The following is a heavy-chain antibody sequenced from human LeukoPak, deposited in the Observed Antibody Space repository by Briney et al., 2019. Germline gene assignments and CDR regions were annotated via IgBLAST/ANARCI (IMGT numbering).Heavy chain of an antibody. V-gene: IGHV4-61*02. CDR2: IYTSGST. D-gene: IGHD3-22*01. J-gene: IGHJ4*02. Sequence: SETLSLTCTVSGGSISSGSYYWSWIRQPAGKGLEWIGRIYTSGSTNYNPSLKSRVTISVDTSKNQFSLKLSSVTAADTAVYYCARAGSYYDSSGSFDYWGQGTLVTVSS. CDR3: ARAGSYYDSSGSFDY. CDR1: GGSISSGSYY.